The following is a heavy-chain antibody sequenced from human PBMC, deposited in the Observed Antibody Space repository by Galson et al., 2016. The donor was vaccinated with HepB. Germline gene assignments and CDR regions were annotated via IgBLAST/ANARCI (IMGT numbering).Heavy chain of an antibody. J-gene: IGHJ4*02. Sequence: LRLSCAASGFTFNSHKMQWVRQAPGKGLEWLSDISGSGYIIQYADSVKGRFTTSRDNAKNSLFLQMNSLRDEDTAVYYCAREGAYSGNDFGGGFDFWGQGTLVTVSS. CDR1: GFTFNSHK. CDR3: AREGAYSGNDFGGGFDF. CDR2: ISGSGYII. V-gene: IGHV3-48*02. D-gene: IGHD5-12*01.